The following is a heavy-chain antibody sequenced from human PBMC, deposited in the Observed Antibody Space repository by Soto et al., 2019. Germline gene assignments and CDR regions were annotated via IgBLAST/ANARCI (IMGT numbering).Heavy chain of an antibody. Sequence: SETLSLTCTVSGGSISSYYWSWIRQPPGKGLEWIGYIYYSGSTNYNPSLKSRVTISVDTSKNQFSLKLSSVTAADTAVYYCASTPYYYYYYGMDVWGQGTTVTVSS. J-gene: IGHJ6*02. V-gene: IGHV4-59*01. CDR1: GGSISSYY. CDR2: IYYSGST. CDR3: ASTPYYYYYYGMDV. D-gene: IGHD2-15*01.